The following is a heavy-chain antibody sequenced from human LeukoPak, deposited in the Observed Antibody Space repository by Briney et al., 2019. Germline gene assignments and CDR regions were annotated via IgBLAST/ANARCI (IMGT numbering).Heavy chain of an antibody. J-gene: IGHJ4*02. V-gene: IGHV3-15*01. Sequence: KAGGSLRLSCAASGFTFSNARMSWVRQAPGKGLEWVYRIKSKTDGGTTDYAAPVKGRFTISRDDSKNTLYLQMNSLKTEDTAVYYCTTGLISKFDYWGQGTLVTVSS. D-gene: IGHD3-10*01. CDR3: TTGLISKFDY. CDR1: GFTFSNAR. CDR2: IKSKTDGGTT.